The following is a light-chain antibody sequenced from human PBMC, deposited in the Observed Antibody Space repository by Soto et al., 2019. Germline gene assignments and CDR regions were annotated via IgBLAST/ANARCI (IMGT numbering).Light chain of an antibody. CDR2: GAS. Sequence: EIVLTQSPGTLSLSPGERATLSCRASQSVSSSYLAWYQQKPGQAPRLLIYGASSRATGIPDRFSGSGSGTDFTLTFSRLEHEDFAVYYCQQFRSSPLFTFGPGTKVDVK. CDR1: QSVSSSY. V-gene: IGKV3-20*01. CDR3: QQFRSSPLFT. J-gene: IGKJ3*01.